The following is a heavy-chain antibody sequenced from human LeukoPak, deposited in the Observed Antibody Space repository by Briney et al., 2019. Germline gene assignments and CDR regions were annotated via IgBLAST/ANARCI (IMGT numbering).Heavy chain of an antibody. D-gene: IGHD6-13*01. CDR3: SGGSAFDM. V-gene: IGHV3-7*01. J-gene: IGHJ3*02. Sequence: GGSLRLSCAASGFTFSREWMSWVRQAPGKGLEWVANIKEDGSEKYYVDSVKGRFTISRDNAKNSLYLQMTSLSAEDTALYYCSGGSAFDMWGQGTIVTVSS. CDR2: IKEDGSEK. CDR1: GFTFSREW.